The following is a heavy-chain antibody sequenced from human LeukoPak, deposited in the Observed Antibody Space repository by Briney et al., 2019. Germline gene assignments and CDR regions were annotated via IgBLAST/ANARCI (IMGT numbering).Heavy chain of an antibody. D-gene: IGHD3-3*01. CDR3: ARAKAQSYDFWSGFDY. Sequence: SGTLSLTCAVSGVSVNNDNWWSWVRQPPGKGLEWIGEIYHSGSTTYNPSFKSRVTISVDKSKNQFSLKLSSVTAADTAVYYCARAKAQSYDFWSGFDYWGQGTLVTVSS. V-gene: IGHV4-4*02. J-gene: IGHJ4*02. CDR2: IYHSGST. CDR1: GVSVNNDNW.